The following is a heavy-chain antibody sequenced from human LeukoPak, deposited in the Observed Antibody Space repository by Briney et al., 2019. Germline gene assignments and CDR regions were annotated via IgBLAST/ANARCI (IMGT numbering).Heavy chain of an antibody. V-gene: IGHV1-69*01. CDR2: IIPIFGTA. J-gene: IGHJ4*02. D-gene: IGHD1-26*01. CDR1: GGTFSSYA. Sequence: GSSVTVSCKASGGTFSSYAISWVRQAPGQGLEWMGGIIPIFGTANYAQKFQGRVTITADESTSTAYMELSSLRSEDTAVYYCARVSTVGATLGGLDYWGQGTLVTVSS. CDR3: ARVSTVGATLGGLDY.